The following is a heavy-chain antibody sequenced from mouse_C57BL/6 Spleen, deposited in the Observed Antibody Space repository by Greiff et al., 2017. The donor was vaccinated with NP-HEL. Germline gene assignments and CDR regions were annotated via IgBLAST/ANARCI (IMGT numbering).Heavy chain of an antibody. J-gene: IGHJ4*01. V-gene: IGHV1-82*01. CDR3: ARSGDYEGFDYAMDY. CDR1: GYAFSSSW. Sequence: VQLQESGPELVKPGASVKISCKASGYAFSSSWMNWVKQRPGKGLEWIGRIYPGDGDTNYNGKFKGKATLTADKSSSTAYMQLSSLTSEDSAVYFCARSGDYEGFDYAMDYWGQGTSVTVSS. CDR2: IYPGDGDT. D-gene: IGHD2-4*01.